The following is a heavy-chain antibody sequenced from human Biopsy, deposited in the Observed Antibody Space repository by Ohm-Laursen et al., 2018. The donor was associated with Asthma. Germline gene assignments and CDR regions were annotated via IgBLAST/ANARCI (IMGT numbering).Heavy chain of an antibody. CDR3: ARGDSSNWSHYYFDY. J-gene: IGHJ4*02. D-gene: IGHD3-22*01. CDR1: GFAVSRDY. Sequence: SLRLSCTASGFAVSRDYMFWVRQAPGKGLEWVSVIYSGGTSHTADSVRGRFTISRVYSKNTLYLQMHSLRAEDTAVYYCARGDSSNWSHYYFDYWGQGTLVTVSS. CDR2: IYSGGTS. V-gene: IGHV3-53*01.